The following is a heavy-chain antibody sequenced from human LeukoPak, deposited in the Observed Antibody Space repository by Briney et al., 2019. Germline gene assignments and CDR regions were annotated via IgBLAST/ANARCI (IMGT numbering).Heavy chain of an antibody. CDR1: GFTFSSYA. CDR3: AKDNILATIVLGGD. J-gene: IGHJ4*02. CDR2: ISGRSGST. Sequence: PGGSLRLSCAASGFTFSSYAMSWVRQAPGKGLEWVSSISGRSGSTYYADSVKGRFTISRDKSKNTLYLQMNSLRAEDTAVYYCAKDNILATIVLGGDRGQGTLVTVSS. V-gene: IGHV3-23*01. D-gene: IGHD5-12*01.